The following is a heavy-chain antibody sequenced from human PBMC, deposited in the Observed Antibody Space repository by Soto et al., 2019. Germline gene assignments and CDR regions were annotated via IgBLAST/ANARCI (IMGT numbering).Heavy chain of an antibody. V-gene: IGHV4-34*01. CDR2: INHSGST. Sequence: SETLSLTCAVYGGSFSGYYWSWIRQPPGKGLEWIGEINHSGSTNYNPSLKSRVTISVDTSKNQFSLKLSSVTAADTAVYYCARGRWSGYYTQRYYYYYYMDVWGKGTTVTV. J-gene: IGHJ6*03. D-gene: IGHD3-3*01. CDR1: GGSFSGYY. CDR3: ARGRWSGYYTQRYYYYYYMDV.